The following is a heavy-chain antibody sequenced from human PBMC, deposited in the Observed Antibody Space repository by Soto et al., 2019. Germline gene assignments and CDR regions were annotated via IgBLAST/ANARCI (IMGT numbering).Heavy chain of an antibody. Sequence: ASVKVSCKASGYTFTGYYMHWVRQAPGQGLEWMGWINPNSGGTNYAQKFQGWVTMTRDTSISTAYMELSRLRSDDTAVYYCARAEYGDVEYFQHWGQGTLVTV. J-gene: IGHJ1*01. CDR3: ARAEYGDVEYFQH. CDR1: GYTFTGYY. D-gene: IGHD4-17*01. V-gene: IGHV1-2*04. CDR2: INPNSGGT.